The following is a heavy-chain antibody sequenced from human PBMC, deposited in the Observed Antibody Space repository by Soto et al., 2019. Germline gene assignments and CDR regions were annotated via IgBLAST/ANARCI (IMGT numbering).Heavy chain of an antibody. CDR3: ALRGIALAVTGDGWFDT. J-gene: IGHJ5*02. Sequence: QGQLVQSGAEVKKPGSSVKVSCKSSGGTFSSYAISWVRQAPGQGLEWMGGNLPIFGTANYTQKFQGRVTNHAEKSTSTAYMDMSSLRSEDTAVYYWALRGIALAVTGDGWFDTWGQGTLVTVSS. CDR1: GGTFSSYA. V-gene: IGHV1-69*06. CDR2: NLPIFGTA. D-gene: IGHD6-19*01.